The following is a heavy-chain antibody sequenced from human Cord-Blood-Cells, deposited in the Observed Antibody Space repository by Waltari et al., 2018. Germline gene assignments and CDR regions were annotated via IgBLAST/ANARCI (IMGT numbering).Heavy chain of an antibody. CDR3: AGIAAAGNDAFDI. CDR2: IYSGGST. Sequence: EVQLVESGGGLVQPGGSLRLSCAASGFTVSSNYMSWVRQAPGQGLEWVQVIYSGGSTYYADSVKGRFTISRHNSKNTLYLQMNSLRAEDTAVYYCAGIAAAGNDAFDIWGQGTMVTVSS. J-gene: IGHJ3*02. V-gene: IGHV3-53*04. D-gene: IGHD6-13*01. CDR1: GFTVSSNY.